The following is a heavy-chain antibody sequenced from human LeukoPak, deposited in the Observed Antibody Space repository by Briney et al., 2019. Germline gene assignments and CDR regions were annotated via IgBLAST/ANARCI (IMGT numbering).Heavy chain of an antibody. CDR3: AKDGSITMIVVAITHFDY. J-gene: IGHJ4*02. V-gene: IGHV3-23*01. Sequence: PGGSLRLSCAASGFTFSSYAMSWVRQAPGKGLEWVSAVSGSGGSTYYADSVKGRFTISRDNSKNTLYLQMNSLRAEDTAVYYCAKDGSITMIVVAITHFDYWGQGTLVTVSS. D-gene: IGHD3-22*01. CDR1: GFTFSSYA. CDR2: VSGSGGST.